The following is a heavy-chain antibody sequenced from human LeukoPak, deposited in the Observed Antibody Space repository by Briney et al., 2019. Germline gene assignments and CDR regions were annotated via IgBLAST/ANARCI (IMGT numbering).Heavy chain of an antibody. J-gene: IGHJ6*03. CDR1: GFTFSSYA. D-gene: IGHD3-10*01. Sequence: GRSLRLSCAASGFTFSSYAMHWVRQAPGTGLEWVAVISFDGSNKYYADSVKGRFTISRDNSKNTLYLQVNSLRAEDTAVYYCARDPRIHYFASGSPSYYYYYTDGWGRGTTVTVSS. CDR2: ISFDGSNK. V-gene: IGHV3-30*04. CDR3: ARDPRIHYFASGSPSYYYYYTDG.